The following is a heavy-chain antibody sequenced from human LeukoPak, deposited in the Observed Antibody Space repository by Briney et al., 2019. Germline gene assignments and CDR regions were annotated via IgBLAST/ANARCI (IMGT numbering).Heavy chain of an antibody. CDR1: GFSFSNYG. V-gene: IGHV3-23*01. J-gene: IGHJ5*02. CDR2: ISDQT. D-gene: IGHD3-10*01. CDR3: AKGVRWFDP. Sequence: PGGSLRLSCEAPGFSFSNYGMSWVRQAPGKGPEWVSVISDQTYYADSVRGRFTISRDDYKNTLFLQMNSLRIEDSAIYYCAKGVRWFDPWGQGTLVTVSS.